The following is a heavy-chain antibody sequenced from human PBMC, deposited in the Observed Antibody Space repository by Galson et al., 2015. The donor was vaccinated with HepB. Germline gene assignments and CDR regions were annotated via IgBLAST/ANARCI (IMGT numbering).Heavy chain of an antibody. V-gene: IGHV3-74*01. Sequence: SLRLSCAASGFTFSTYRMHWVRQAPGKGLVWVSRISGDESSTDYADSVKGRFTISRDNAKNTLYLQMNSLGAEDTAVYYCVRSNYVFDYWGQGTLVTVSS. CDR1: GFTFSTYR. J-gene: IGHJ4*02. D-gene: IGHD3-16*01. CDR3: VRSNYVFDY. CDR2: ISGDESST.